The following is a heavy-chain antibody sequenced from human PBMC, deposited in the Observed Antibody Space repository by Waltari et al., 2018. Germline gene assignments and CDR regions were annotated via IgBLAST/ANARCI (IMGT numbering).Heavy chain of an antibody. V-gene: IGHV3-9*03. D-gene: IGHD6-13*01. CDR2: ISWNSGSI. CDR1: GFTFDDYA. J-gene: IGHJ6*02. CDR3: AKDIGASSWSWSGMDV. Sequence: EVQLVESGGGLVQPGRSLRLSCAASGFTFDDYAMHWVRQAPGKGLEWVSGISWNSGSIGYADSVKGRFTISRDNAKNSLYLQMNSLRAEDMALYYCAKDIGASSWSWSGMDVWGQGP.